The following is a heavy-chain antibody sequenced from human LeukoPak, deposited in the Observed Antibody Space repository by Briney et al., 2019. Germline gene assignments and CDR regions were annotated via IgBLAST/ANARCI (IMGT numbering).Heavy chain of an antibody. V-gene: IGHV1-18*01. CDR3: ARVRYGYNVFDY. D-gene: IGHD5-24*01. CDR1: GYTFTSYG. J-gene: IGHJ4*02. Sequence: ASVRVSCKASGYTFTSYGIGWVRQAPGQGLEWMGWISVYNGGTKYAQNPQGRVTMTTDTSTSTASMELRSLRSDDTAVYYCARVRYGYNVFDYWAQGTLVTVSS. CDR2: ISVYNGGT.